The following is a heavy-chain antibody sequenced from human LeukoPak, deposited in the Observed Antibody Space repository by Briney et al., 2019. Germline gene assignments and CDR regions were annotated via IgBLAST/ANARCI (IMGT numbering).Heavy chain of an antibody. CDR2: IKSKTDDGTT. V-gene: IGHV3-15*01. D-gene: IGHD2-21*02. Sequence: PGGSLRLSCAASGFSFRNAWMSWVRQAPGKGLEWVGRIKSKTDDGTTDYAAPVKGRFTISRDDSKNTLYLQMNSLKTEDTAVYYCTTVWNCGGDCSDAFDIWGQGTMVTVSS. CDR1: GFSFRNAW. J-gene: IGHJ3*02. CDR3: TTVWNCGGDCSDAFDI.